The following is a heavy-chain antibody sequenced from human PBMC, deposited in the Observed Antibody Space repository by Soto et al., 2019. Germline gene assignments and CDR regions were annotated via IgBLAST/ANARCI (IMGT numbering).Heavy chain of an antibody. J-gene: IGHJ2*01. Sequence: EVQLLESGGGLVQPGGSLRLSCAASGFTFNSYAMNWVRQAPGKGLEWVSVFSGSGGSTYYADSVKGRFTISRDNSKNTLYLQMHSLRAEDTAVYYCAKRTVGWYFDLWGRGTLVTVSS. D-gene: IGHD4-17*01. V-gene: IGHV3-23*01. CDR3: AKRTVGWYFDL. CDR2: FSGSGGST. CDR1: GFTFNSYA.